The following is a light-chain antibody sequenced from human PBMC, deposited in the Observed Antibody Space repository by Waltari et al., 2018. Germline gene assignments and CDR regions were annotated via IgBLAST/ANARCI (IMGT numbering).Light chain of an antibody. J-gene: IGLJ2*01. Sequence: SSELTQPPSASVSPGRTTSITCSGDKLRHKHACWYQQKPGKSSVLVNYQDSKRPPGIPEQFSGSNSGNTATLTISSTQAMDEADYYCQAWDSSIVVYGGENKMTVL. CDR1: KLRHKH. CDR3: QAWDSSIVV. CDR2: QDS. V-gene: IGLV3-1*01.